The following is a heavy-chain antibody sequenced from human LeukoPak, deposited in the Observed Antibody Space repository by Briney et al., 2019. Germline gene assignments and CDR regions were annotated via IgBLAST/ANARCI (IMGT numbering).Heavy chain of an antibody. Sequence: PSETLSLTCTVSGGSISDFYWSWIRQPPGEGLEWIGYVYYSGSTNHNPSLKSRITMSVATSKNQFSLKVSSVTAADTAVYYCARIALAGTRFDYWGQGTLVTVSS. CDR3: ARIALAGTRFDY. J-gene: IGHJ4*02. CDR2: VYYSGST. V-gene: IGHV4-59*01. CDR1: GGSISDFY. D-gene: IGHD6-19*01.